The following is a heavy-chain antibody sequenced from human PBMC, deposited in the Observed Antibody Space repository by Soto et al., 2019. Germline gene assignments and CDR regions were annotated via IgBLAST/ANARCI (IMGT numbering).Heavy chain of an antibody. V-gene: IGHV1-69*13. Sequence: ASVKVSCKASGGTFSSYAISWVRQAPGQGLEWMGVIIPIFGTANYAQKFQGRVTITADESTSTAYMELSSLRSEDTAVYYCAREDYDILTGLDYWGQGTLVTVSS. CDR1: GGTFSSYA. J-gene: IGHJ4*02. CDR2: IIPIFGTA. CDR3: AREDYDILTGLDY. D-gene: IGHD3-9*01.